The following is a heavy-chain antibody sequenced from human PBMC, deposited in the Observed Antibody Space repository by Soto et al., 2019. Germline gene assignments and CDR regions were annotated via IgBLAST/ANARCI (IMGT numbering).Heavy chain of an antibody. V-gene: IGHV3-49*04. CDR1: GFTFGDYA. J-gene: IGHJ6*02. CDR2: IRSKAYGGTT. Sequence: GGSLRLSCTASGFTFGDYAMSWVRQAPGKGLEWVGFIRSKAYGGTTEYAASVKGRFTISRDDSKSIAYLQMNSLTTEDTAVYYCTRDSSFFFGANYYYYGMDVWGQGTTVTV. CDR3: TRDSSFFFGANYYYYGMDV. D-gene: IGHD3-16*01.